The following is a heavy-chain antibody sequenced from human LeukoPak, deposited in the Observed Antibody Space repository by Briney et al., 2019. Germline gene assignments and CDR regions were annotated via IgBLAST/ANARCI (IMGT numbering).Heavy chain of an antibody. CDR2: ISAYNGNT. V-gene: IGHV1-18*01. CDR1: GYTFTSYG. CDR3: ARDRPMVRGVTFFFRDY. J-gene: IGHJ4*02. Sequence: PSVKVSFKASGYTFTSYGISWVRQAPGQGLEWMGWISAYNGNTNYAQKLQGRVTMTTDTSTSTAYMELRSLRSDDTAVYYCARDRPMVRGVTFFFRDYWGQGTLVTVSS. D-gene: IGHD3-10*01.